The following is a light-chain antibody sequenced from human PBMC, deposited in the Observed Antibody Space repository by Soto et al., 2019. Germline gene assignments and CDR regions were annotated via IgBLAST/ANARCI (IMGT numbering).Light chain of an antibody. CDR2: GAS. Sequence: ETVMTQSPATLSVSLGERVTLSCRASQSVDTKLAWYQYKPGQAPRLLIYGASTRATGIPARFSGSGSGTEFTLTISGLQSEDFAVYFCQQYYNWYTYGQGTKLEIK. V-gene: IGKV3-15*01. J-gene: IGKJ2*01. CDR3: QQYYNWYT. CDR1: QSVDTK.